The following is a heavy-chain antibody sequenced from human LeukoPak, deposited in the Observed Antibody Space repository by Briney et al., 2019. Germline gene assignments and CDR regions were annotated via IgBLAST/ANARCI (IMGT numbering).Heavy chain of an antibody. Sequence: ASVKVSCKASGYTFTSYAMNWVRQAPGQGLEWMGWINTNTGNPTYAQDFTGRFVFSLDTSVSTAYLQISSLKAEDTAVYYCARGVSSWYPEQYNWFDPWGQGTLVTVSS. CDR3: ARGVSSWYPEQYNWFDP. CDR2: INTNTGNP. CDR1: GYTFTSYA. J-gene: IGHJ5*02. D-gene: IGHD6-13*01. V-gene: IGHV7-4-1*02.